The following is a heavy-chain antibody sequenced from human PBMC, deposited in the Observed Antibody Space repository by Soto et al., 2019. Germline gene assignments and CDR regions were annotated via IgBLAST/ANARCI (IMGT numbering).Heavy chain of an antibody. CDR2: IHYRGAT. Sequence: TLSLTWRLSGSSINGGGVYWNWIRQHPGEGLEWIGSIHYRGATYYNPSLQSRLAISIDTSKSQFSLKLTSMTAADTAVYYCAREGGSYDSGGYLIRGAFDIWGQGTLVTV. CDR1: GSSINGGGVY. D-gene: IGHD3-22*01. CDR3: AREGGSYDSGGYLIRGAFDI. J-gene: IGHJ3*02. V-gene: IGHV4-31*02.